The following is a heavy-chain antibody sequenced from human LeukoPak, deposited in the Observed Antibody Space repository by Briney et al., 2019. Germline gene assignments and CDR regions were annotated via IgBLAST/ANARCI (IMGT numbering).Heavy chain of an antibody. V-gene: IGHV4-34*01. D-gene: IGHD3-22*01. Sequence: SETLSLTCDVYGGSFSGYYWTWIRQPPGKGLEWIGEINHSGSTYYNPSLKSRVTMSVDTSKNQFSLKLNSVTAADTAVYYCARGGDSSGYKYWGQGTLVTVSS. J-gene: IGHJ4*02. CDR3: ARGGDSSGYKY. CDR2: INHSGST. CDR1: GGSFSGYY.